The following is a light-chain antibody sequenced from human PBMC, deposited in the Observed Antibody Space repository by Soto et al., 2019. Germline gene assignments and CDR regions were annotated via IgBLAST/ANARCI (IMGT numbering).Light chain of an antibody. CDR3: QQSYSTPPFT. CDR2: AAS. J-gene: IGKJ3*01. V-gene: IGKV1-39*01. CDR1: QSIRNY. Sequence: DIQMTQSPSSLSASVGDRITITCRASQSIRNYLNWYQQKPGKAPKLLIYAASSLQSGVPSRFSGSGSETDFTLTISSLQPEDFATYYCQQSYSTPPFTFGPGTKVDIK.